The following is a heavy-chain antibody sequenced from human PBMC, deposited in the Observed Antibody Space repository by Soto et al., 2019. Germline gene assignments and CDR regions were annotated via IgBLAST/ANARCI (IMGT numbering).Heavy chain of an antibody. CDR2: IYSGGST. V-gene: IGHV3-53*01. J-gene: IGHJ6*02. CDR1: GFTVSSNY. D-gene: IGHD6-13*01. Sequence: GGSLRLSCAASGFTVSSNYMSWVRQAPGKGLEWVSVIYSGGSTYYADSVKGRFTISRDNSKNMLYLQMNSLRAEDTAVYYCARGGSSSRYYYYYYGMDVWGQGTTVTVSS. CDR3: ARGGSSSRYYYYYYGMDV.